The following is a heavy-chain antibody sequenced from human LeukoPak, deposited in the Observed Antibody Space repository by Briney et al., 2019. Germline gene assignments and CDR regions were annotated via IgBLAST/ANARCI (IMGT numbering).Heavy chain of an antibody. D-gene: IGHD2-15*01. CDR3: ASGPSLGTTHPYFDY. CDR1: GYTFTGYY. Sequence: GASVKVSCKASGYTFTGYYMHWLRQAPGQGLEWMGWINPNNGGTNYAQRFQGRVTMTRDTSINTAYMEVGRLRFDDTAVYYCASGPSLGTTHPYFDYWGQGNLVTVSS. V-gene: IGHV1-2*02. CDR2: INPNNGGT. J-gene: IGHJ4*02.